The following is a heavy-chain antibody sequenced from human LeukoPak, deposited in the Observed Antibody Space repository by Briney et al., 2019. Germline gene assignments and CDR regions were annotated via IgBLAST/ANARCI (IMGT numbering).Heavy chain of an antibody. V-gene: IGHV3-21*01. CDR3: ARAGETYYDFWSGPTPPTFDY. Sequence: PGRSLRLSCAASGFTFSSYGMNWVRQAPGKGLEWVSSISSSSSYIYYADSVKGRFTISRDNAKNSLYLQMNSLRAEDTAVYYCARAGETYYDFWSGPTPPTFDYWGQGTLVTVSS. D-gene: IGHD3-3*01. CDR1: GFTFSSYG. CDR2: ISSSSSYI. J-gene: IGHJ4*02.